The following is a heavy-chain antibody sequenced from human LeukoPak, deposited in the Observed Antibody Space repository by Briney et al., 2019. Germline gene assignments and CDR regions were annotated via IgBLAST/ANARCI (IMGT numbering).Heavy chain of an antibody. Sequence: SVQVSCKASGGTFSSYTISWVRQAPGQGLEWMGRIIPILGIANYAQKFQGRVTITADKSTSTAYMELSSLRSEDTAVFFFKQKTAYEMATIPFDYWGQGTLVTVSS. CDR2: IIPILGIA. CDR1: GGTFSSYT. CDR3: KQKTAYEMATIPFDY. J-gene: IGHJ4*02. D-gene: IGHD5-24*01. V-gene: IGHV1-69*02.